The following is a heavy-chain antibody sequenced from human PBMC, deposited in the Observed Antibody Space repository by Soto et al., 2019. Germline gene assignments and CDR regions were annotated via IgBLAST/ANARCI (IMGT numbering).Heavy chain of an antibody. CDR2: ISWNSGTI. CDR1: GFTFDDYA. V-gene: IGHV3-9*01. Sequence: GGSLRLSCAASGFTFDDYAMHWVRQVPGKGLEWVSGISWNSGTIFYADSVKGRFTVSRDSAKNSLYLQMNSLRTEDTALYHCAKSSAVNHHMDVWGKGTTVIVSS. D-gene: IGHD6-19*01. CDR3: AKSSAVNHHMDV. J-gene: IGHJ6*03.